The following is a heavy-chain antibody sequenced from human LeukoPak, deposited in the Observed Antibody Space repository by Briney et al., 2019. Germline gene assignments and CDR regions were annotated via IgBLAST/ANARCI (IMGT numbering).Heavy chain of an antibody. CDR3: ARDHTVDAVDI. Sequence: SETLSLTCAVYGGSFSGYYWSWIRQPPGKGLEWIGEINHSGSTNYNPSLKSRVTISVDTSKNQFSLKLSSVTAADTAVYYCARDHTVDAVDIWGQGTMVTVSS. D-gene: IGHD4-17*01. V-gene: IGHV4-34*01. CDR2: INHSGST. J-gene: IGHJ3*02. CDR1: GGSFSGYY.